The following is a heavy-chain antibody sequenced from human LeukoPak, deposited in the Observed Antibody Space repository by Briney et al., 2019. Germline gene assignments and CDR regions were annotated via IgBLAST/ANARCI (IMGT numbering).Heavy chain of an antibody. D-gene: IGHD5-12*01. J-gene: IGHJ4*02. CDR3: ARVATMETFDY. Sequence: SVKVSCKASGGTLSSYVISWVRQAPGQGLEWMGRIIPILGIANYAQKFQGRVTITADKSTSTAYMELSSLRSEDTAVYYCARVATMETFDYWGQGTLVTVSS. CDR1: GGTLSSYV. CDR2: IIPILGIA. V-gene: IGHV1-69*04.